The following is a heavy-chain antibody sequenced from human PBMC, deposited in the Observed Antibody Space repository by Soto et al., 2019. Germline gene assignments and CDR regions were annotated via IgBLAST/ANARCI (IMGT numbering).Heavy chain of an antibody. CDR1: GFTFSNYG. J-gene: IGHJ4*02. Sequence: GGSLRLSCAASGFTFSNYGMHWVRQAPGKGRVWVSRINNDGITTGYTDSVKGRFTISRDNAKNTLYLQMSSLRAEDTALYYCARGRSYSLDYWGQGSLVTVSS. D-gene: IGHD4-4*01. CDR2: INNDGITT. V-gene: IGHV3-74*01. CDR3: ARGRSYSLDY.